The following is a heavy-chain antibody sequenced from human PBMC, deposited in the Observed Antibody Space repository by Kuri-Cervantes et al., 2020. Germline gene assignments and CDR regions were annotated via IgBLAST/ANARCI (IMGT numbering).Heavy chain of an antibody. D-gene: IGHD3-3*01. Sequence: SETLSLTCTVSGRSIRSSSYYWSWIRQPPGKGLEWLGYIYYSGNTNLNPSLKSRVTISVDTSKNQFSLKLSSVTAADTAVYYCARLDFWSGYPIDYWGQGTLVTVSS. CDR3: ARLDFWSGYPIDY. J-gene: IGHJ4*02. CDR1: GRSIRSSSYY. CDR2: IYYSGNT. V-gene: IGHV4-61*05.